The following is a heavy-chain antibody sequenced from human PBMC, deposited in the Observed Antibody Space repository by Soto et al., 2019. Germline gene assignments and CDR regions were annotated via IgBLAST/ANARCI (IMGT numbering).Heavy chain of an antibody. CDR2: IDHNGHT. CDR1: GGSFSGYC. Sequence: QVQLQQWGAGLLKPSETLSLTCAVYGGSFSGYCWSWIRQPPGKGLEWIGEIDHNGHTNYNPSLKSRVTILLEKSKNQFPLCLIYMTGADTAIYYCAPYGSGIYYISRDQYWGQGTLFTVSS. CDR3: APYGSGIYYISRDQY. J-gene: IGHJ4*02. D-gene: IGHD3-10*01. V-gene: IGHV4-34*01.